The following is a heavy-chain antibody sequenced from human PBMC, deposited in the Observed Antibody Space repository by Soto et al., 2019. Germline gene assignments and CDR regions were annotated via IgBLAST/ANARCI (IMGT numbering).Heavy chain of an antibody. CDR2: MYNDGRT. CDR1: GGSVSSGGFY. CDR3: TREAGY. Sequence: SSETLSLTCTVSGGSVSSGGFYWNWIRQHPGKGLEWIGYMYNDGRTEYNPSLKSRVSISVDTPKNQFSLKVMSVTVADTAVYYCTREAGYWGQG. J-gene: IGHJ4*02. D-gene: IGHD6-25*01. V-gene: IGHV4-31*03.